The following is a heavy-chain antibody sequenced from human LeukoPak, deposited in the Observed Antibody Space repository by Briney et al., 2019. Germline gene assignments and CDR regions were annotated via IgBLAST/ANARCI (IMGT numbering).Heavy chain of an antibody. CDR3: ARSYSSSWPTGDYFDY. V-gene: IGHV3-30*04. Sequence: PGRSPRLSCAASGFTFSSYAMHWVRQAPGKGLEWVAVISYDGSNKYYADSVKGRFSISRDNSKNTLYLQMNGLRAEDTAVYYCARSYSSSWPTGDYFDYWGQGTLVTVSS. J-gene: IGHJ4*02. D-gene: IGHD6-13*01. CDR2: ISYDGSNK. CDR1: GFTFSSYA.